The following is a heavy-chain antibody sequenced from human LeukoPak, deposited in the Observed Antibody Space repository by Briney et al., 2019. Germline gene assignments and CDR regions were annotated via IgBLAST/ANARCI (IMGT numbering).Heavy chain of an antibody. Sequence: GGSLRLSCAASGFTFSSYGMSWVRQAPGKGLEWVSTISGGGDATYYADSVKGRFTISRDNSKNTLYLQMNSLRVEDTAVYYCARDSSMLRGPLVIYYFDFWGQGTLVIVSS. CDR1: GFTFSSYG. J-gene: IGHJ4*02. V-gene: IGHV3-23*01. CDR3: ARDSSMLRGPLVIYYFDF. D-gene: IGHD3-10*01. CDR2: ISGGGDAT.